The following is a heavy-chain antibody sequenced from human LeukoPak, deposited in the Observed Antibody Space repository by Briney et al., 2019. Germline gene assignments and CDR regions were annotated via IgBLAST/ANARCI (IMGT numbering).Heavy chain of an antibody. D-gene: IGHD5-12*01. Sequence: GGSLRLSCAASGFTVSSNYMSWVRQAPGKGLEWVANIKQDGSEKYYVDSVKGRFTISRDNAKNSLYLQMNSLRAEDTAVYYCARGSSSTIVATRTEFDYWGQGTLVTVSS. V-gene: IGHV3-7*04. J-gene: IGHJ4*02. CDR2: IKQDGSEK. CDR3: ARGSSSTIVATRTEFDY. CDR1: GFTVSSNY.